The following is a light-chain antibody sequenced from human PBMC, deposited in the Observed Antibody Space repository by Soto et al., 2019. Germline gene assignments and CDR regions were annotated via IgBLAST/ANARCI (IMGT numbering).Light chain of an antibody. J-gene: IGKJ1*01. Sequence: EIVLTQSPGILSVSPGERATLSCRASQSVSSSFLAWYQQRPGQAPRLLIYGASSRATGIPDRFSGSASGTDFTLTISRLEPEDFAVYYCQHYDSSPWTFGQGTKVDI. CDR3: QHYDSSPWT. CDR1: QSVSSSF. CDR2: GAS. V-gene: IGKV3-20*01.